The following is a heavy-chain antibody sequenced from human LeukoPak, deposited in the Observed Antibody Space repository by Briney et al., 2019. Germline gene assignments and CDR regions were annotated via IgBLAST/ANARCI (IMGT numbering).Heavy chain of an antibody. CDR1: GGSISSSSYY. CDR3: ARDGPHGPGYCSGGSCYEMGSFDP. D-gene: IGHD2-15*01. Sequence: SETLSLTCTVSGGSISSSSYYWGWIRQPPGKGLEWIGSIYYSGSTNYNPSLKSRVTISVDTSKNQFSLKLSSVTAADTAVYYCARDGPHGPGYCSGGSCYEMGSFDPWGQGTLVTVSS. CDR2: IYYSGST. J-gene: IGHJ5*02. V-gene: IGHV4-39*07.